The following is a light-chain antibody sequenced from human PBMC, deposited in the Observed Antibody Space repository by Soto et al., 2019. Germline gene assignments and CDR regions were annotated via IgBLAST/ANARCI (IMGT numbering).Light chain of an antibody. CDR3: QHYGSTQWS. J-gene: IGKJ1*01. Sequence: EVVLTQSPGTLSLSPGERATLSCRASQSVSSTYLAWYQQRPGQAPRLLIYGASTRATDIPDRISGSGSGTDFTLTVSRLEPEYFAVYYCQHYGSTQWSFGQGTKVEIK. CDR1: QSVSSTY. CDR2: GAS. V-gene: IGKV3-20*01.